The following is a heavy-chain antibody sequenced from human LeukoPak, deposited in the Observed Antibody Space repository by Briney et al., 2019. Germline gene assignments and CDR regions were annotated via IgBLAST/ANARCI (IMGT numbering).Heavy chain of an antibody. J-gene: IGHJ4*02. CDR3: ARDRAGMGEWLVRAFGY. Sequence: GGSLRLSCAASGFTFITYNMHWVRQAPGKGLEWVSSISSSSSYIYYADSVKGRFTISRDNAKNSLYLQMNSLRAEDTAVYYCARDRAGMGEWLVRAFGYWGQGTLVTVSS. V-gene: IGHV3-21*01. D-gene: IGHD6-19*01. CDR2: ISSSSSYI. CDR1: GFTFITYN.